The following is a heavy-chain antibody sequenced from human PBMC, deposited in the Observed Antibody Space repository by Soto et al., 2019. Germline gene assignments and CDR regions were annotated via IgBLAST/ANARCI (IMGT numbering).Heavy chain of an antibody. Sequence: PGGSLRLSCAAPGFSFSSYAMGWVRQAPGKGLEWVSSISSSGGSTYYADSVMGRFAISRDFSENTLYLQMNSLRVEDTAVYYCAKDRSSPGAWFGENLGYFDLWGRGTLVTVSS. D-gene: IGHD3-10*01. CDR2: ISSSGGST. CDR3: AKDRSSPGAWFGENLGYFDL. CDR1: GFSFSSYA. J-gene: IGHJ2*01. V-gene: IGHV3-23*01.